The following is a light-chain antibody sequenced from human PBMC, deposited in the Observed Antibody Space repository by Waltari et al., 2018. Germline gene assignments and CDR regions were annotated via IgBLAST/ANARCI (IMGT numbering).Light chain of an antibody. V-gene: IGKV1-5*03. CDR1: QSISNW. J-gene: IGKJ1*01. CDR3: QQYNYYGT. Sequence: DIQMTQSPSTLSASVGDRVTITCRASQSISNWLVWYQQKPGKAPKLLIYKASTLETGVPSRFSGSGSGTEFTLTISNLQPDDFATYYCQQYNYYGTFGQGTKVEI. CDR2: KAS.